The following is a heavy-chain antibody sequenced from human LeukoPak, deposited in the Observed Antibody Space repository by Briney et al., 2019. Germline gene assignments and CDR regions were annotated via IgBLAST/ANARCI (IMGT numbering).Heavy chain of an antibody. CDR3: AELGITMIGGV. CDR1: GFTFSSYE. Sequence: PGGSLRLSRAASGFTFSSYEMNWVGQAPGKGVEGGSYISSSGSTIYYADSVKGRFTISRDNAKTSLYLQMNSLRAEDTAVYYCAELGITMIGGVWGKGTTVTISS. CDR2: ISSSGSTI. V-gene: IGHV3-48*03. J-gene: IGHJ6*04. D-gene: IGHD3-10*02.